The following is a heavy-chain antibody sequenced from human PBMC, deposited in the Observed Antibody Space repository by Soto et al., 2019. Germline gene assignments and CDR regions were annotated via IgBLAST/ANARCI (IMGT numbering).Heavy chain of an antibody. D-gene: IGHD2-8*02. CDR2: IYYSGST. J-gene: IGHJ4*02. CDR1: GGSISSGDYY. CDR3: ARNWTLALVPADYFDS. Sequence: SETLSLTCTVSGGSISSGDYYWSWIRQPPGKGLEWIGYIYYSGSTYYNPSLKSRVTISVDTSKNQFSLNLNSVTAADTAVYYCARNWTLALVPADYFDSWGQGPLVTVSS. V-gene: IGHV4-30-4*01.